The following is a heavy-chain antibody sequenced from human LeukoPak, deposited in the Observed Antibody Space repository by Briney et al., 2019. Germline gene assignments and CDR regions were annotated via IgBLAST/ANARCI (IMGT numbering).Heavy chain of an antibody. V-gene: IGHV4-39*01. Sequence: PSETLSLTCNVSGASISSSTYSWGWIRQPPGKGLERIGSFYYTGDTYYGPSLKSRVTISVDTSKNQFSLNLTSLTAADTAVYYCARLLPYCSDGICYFWEYFDSWGQGTLVTVSS. CDR2: FYYTGDT. CDR1: GASISSSTYS. D-gene: IGHD2-15*01. J-gene: IGHJ4*02. CDR3: ARLLPYCSDGICYFWEYFDS.